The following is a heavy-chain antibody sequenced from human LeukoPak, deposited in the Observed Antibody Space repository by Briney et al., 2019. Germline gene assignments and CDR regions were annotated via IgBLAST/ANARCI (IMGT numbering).Heavy chain of an antibody. Sequence: TGGSLRLSCAASGFTFSSYAMHWVRQAPGKGLEWVAVISYDGSNKYYADSVKGRFTISRDNSKNTLYLQMNSLRAEDTAVYYCARALIVAVTSHYYYGMDVWGQGTTVTVSS. V-gene: IGHV3-30-3*01. CDR3: ARALIVAVTSHYYYGMDV. CDR2: ISYDGSNK. CDR1: GFTFSSYA. D-gene: IGHD1-26*01. J-gene: IGHJ6*02.